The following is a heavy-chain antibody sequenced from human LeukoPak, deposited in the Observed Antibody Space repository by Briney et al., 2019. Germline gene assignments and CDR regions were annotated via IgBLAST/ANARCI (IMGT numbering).Heavy chain of an antibody. V-gene: IGHV3-30*18. CDR2: ISYDGSNK. Sequence: GGSLRLSCAASGFTFSSYWMSWVRQAPGKGLEWVAVISYDGSNKYYADSVKGRFTISRDNSKNTLYLQMNSLRAEDTAVYYCAKAAGSWELLAFDIWGQGTMVTVST. CDR1: GFTFSSYW. D-gene: IGHD1-26*01. J-gene: IGHJ3*02. CDR3: AKAAGSWELLAFDI.